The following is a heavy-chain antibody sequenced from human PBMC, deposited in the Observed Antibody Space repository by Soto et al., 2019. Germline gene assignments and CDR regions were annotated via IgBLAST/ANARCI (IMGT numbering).Heavy chain of an antibody. V-gene: IGHV4-59*13. J-gene: IGHJ5*02. CDR2: IYYSGST. CDR1: GDSISSYY. D-gene: IGHD5-12*01. CDR3: AREGHEMATSWFDP. Sequence: TSETLSLTCPVSGDSISSYYRSWIRQPPGKELEWIGYIYYSGSTNYNPSLKSRVTISADTSKNQCSLKLSSVTAADTAVYYCAREGHEMATSWFDPWGQGTLVTVSS.